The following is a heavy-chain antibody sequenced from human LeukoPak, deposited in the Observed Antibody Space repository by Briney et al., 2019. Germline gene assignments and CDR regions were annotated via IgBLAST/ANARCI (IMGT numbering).Heavy chain of an antibody. V-gene: IGHV4-38-2*02. Sequence: SETLSLTCTVSGGSISSYYWSWIRQPPGKGLEWIGSIYHSGSPYYNSSLKSRVTISVDTSKNQFSLKLSSVTAADTAVYYCAREGRYCGGGRCSYMDVWGKGTTVTVSS. CDR2: IYHSGSP. D-gene: IGHD2-15*01. CDR3: AREGRYCGGGRCSYMDV. J-gene: IGHJ6*03. CDR1: GGSISSYY.